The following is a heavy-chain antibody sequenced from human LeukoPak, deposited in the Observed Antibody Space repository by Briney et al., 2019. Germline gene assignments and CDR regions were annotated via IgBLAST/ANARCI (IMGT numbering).Heavy chain of an antibody. Sequence: ASVKASCKASGGTFSSYAISWVRQAPGQGLEWMGWINPNSGGTNYAQKFQGRVTMTRDTSISTAYMELSRLRSDDTAVYYCARDPPRIAVAGITIVGGYWFDPWGQGTLVTVSS. CDR2: INPNSGGT. J-gene: IGHJ5*02. CDR3: ARDPPRIAVAGITIVGGYWFDP. CDR1: GGTFSSYA. D-gene: IGHD6-19*01. V-gene: IGHV1-2*02.